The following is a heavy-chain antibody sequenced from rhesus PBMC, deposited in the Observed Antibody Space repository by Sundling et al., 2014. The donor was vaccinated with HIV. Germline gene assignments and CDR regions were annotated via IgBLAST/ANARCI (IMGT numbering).Heavy chain of an antibody. D-gene: IGHD1-14*01. J-gene: IGHJ4*01. CDR2: INSGGGST. Sequence: EVQLVETGGGLVQPGGSLKLSCAASGFTFSTYGMSWLRQAPGKGLEWVSSINSGGGSTYYADSVKGRFTISRDNSKNTLSLQMNSLRGEDTAVYYCAKGTVCFDYWGQGVTVTVSS. CDR1: GFTFSTYG. V-gene: IGHV3S42*01. CDR3: AKGTVCFDY.